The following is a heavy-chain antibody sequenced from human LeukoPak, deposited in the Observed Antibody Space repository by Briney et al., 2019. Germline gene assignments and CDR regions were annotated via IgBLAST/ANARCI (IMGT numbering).Heavy chain of an antibody. D-gene: IGHD6-13*01. CDR1: GFTFSSYS. V-gene: IGHV3-21*01. Sequence: GGSLRLSCAASGFTFSSYSMNWVRQAPGKGLEWVSSISSSSSYIYYADSVKGRFTISRDNAKNSLYLQMNSLRAGDTAVYYCAREQRPGIAAAGTDWGQGTLVTVSS. CDR3: AREQRPGIAAAGTD. J-gene: IGHJ4*02. CDR2: ISSSSSYI.